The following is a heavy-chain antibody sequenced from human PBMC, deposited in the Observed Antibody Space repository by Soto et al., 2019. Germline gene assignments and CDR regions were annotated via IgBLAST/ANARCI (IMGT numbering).Heavy chain of an antibody. CDR1: GFTFSDYA. CDR3: AKTFGTNWLLDY. V-gene: IGHV3-23*01. J-gene: IGHJ4*02. D-gene: IGHD1-1*01. CDR2: MSGSGGSI. Sequence: EVQLLGSGGGLVQPGGSLRLSCAGSGFTFSDYAINWVRQAPGKGLEWVSAMSGSGGSIYYADSVKGRFTISRDNSKNTVYLQMSSLRGEDTAIYYCAKTFGTNWLLDYWGRGTLVTVSS.